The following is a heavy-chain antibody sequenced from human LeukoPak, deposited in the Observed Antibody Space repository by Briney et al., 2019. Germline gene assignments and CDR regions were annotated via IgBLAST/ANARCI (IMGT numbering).Heavy chain of an antibody. CDR2: IYHSGST. CDR1: GGSISSGGYS. CDR3: ARRSYYYDSSGPDAFDI. J-gene: IGHJ3*02. Sequence: SQTLSLTCAVSGGSISSGGYSWSWIRQPPGKGLEWIVYIYHSGSTYYNPSLKSRVTISVDRSKNQFSLKLSSVTAADTAVYYCARRSYYYDSSGPDAFDIWGQGTMVTVSS. V-gene: IGHV4-30-2*01. D-gene: IGHD3-22*01.